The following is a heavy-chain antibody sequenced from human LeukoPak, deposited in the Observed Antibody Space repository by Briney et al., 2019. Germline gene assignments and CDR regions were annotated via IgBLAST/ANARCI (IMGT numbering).Heavy chain of an antibody. CDR2: LYAGGAT. J-gene: IGHJ5*02. Sequence: PGGSLRLSCATSGFSFSTSTMNWVRQAPGKDLEWVSGLYAGGATYYADSMGGRFTISGDHSKNTLYLQMTNLRVDDTAIYYCARGNGNVGGRLDPWGQGTRVTVSS. CDR1: GFSFSTST. V-gene: IGHV3-66*01. D-gene: IGHD2-8*01. CDR3: ARGNGNVGGRLDP.